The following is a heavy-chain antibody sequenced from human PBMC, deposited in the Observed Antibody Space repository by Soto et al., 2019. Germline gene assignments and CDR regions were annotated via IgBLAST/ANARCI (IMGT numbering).Heavy chain of an antibody. V-gene: IGHV4-39*01. CDR3: ARRLYSSSYNWFDP. CDR2: IYYSGST. J-gene: IGHJ5*02. Sequence: PSETLSLTCTVSGGSISSSSYYWGWIRQPPGKGLEWIGSIYYSGSTYYNPSLKSRVTISVDTSKNQFSLKLSSVTAADTAVYYCARRLYSSSYNWFDPWGQGTLVTVSS. D-gene: IGHD6-6*01. CDR1: GGSISSSSYY.